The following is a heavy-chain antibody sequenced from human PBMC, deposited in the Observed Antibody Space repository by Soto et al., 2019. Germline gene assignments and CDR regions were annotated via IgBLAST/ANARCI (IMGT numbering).Heavy chain of an antibody. CDR3: ARGSSIAGLYYGMDV. Sequence: PSETLSLTCSVSGDSISSGGHYWSWIRQHPGKGPEWIGYISYSGIAYYNPSLESRFTISVDTSKNQFSLSLTSVTAADTAVFYCARGSSIAGLYYGMDVWGQGTTVTVSS. CDR2: ISYSGIA. CDR1: GDSISSGGHY. J-gene: IGHJ6*02. D-gene: IGHD6-6*01. V-gene: IGHV4-31*03.